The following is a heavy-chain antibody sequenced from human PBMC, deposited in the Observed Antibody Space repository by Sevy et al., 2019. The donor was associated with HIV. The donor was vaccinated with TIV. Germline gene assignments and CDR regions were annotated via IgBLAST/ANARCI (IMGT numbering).Heavy chain of an antibody. Sequence: GGSLRLSCTASGFTFGDYCMSWVRQAPGKGLEWVAFLKSDVYAWTVDHAASVRSRFVISKDDSKTIVYLQMNDLKTEDTGVYYCTRWKAAQSIFDYWGQGALVTVSS. CDR3: TRWKAAQSIFDY. D-gene: IGHD6-13*01. V-gene: IGHV3-49*04. CDR1: GFTFGDYC. J-gene: IGHJ4*02. CDR2: LKSDVYAWTV.